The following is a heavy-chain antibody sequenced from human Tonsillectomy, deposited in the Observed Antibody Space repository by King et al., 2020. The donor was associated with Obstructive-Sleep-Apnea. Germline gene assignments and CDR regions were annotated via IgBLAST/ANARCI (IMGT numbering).Heavy chain of an antibody. D-gene: IGHD4-17*01. CDR1: GFSFSSYG. J-gene: IGHJ4*02. Sequence: VQLVESGGGVVQPWRSLRLSCAASGFSFSSYGMHWVRQAPGKGLEWVAGTSDDGMKKYFPYHVKGRFTISRDNSKNPVFLQMNSLGAEDTAVYYCAKDLSCGDHPSYFDYWGQGTLVTVSS. CDR2: TSDDGMKK. CDR3: AKDLSCGDHPSYFDY. V-gene: IGHV3-30*18.